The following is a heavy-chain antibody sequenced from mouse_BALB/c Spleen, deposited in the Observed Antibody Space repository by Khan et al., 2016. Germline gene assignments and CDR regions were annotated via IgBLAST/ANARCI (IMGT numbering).Heavy chain of an antibody. V-gene: IGHV14-3*02. CDR1: GFNIKDTY. Sequence: VQLKQSGAELVRSGASVKLSCTASGFNIKDTYMHWVKQRPEQGLEWIGRIDPANGNTKYDPKFQGKATITADTSSNTAYLQLSSLTSEDTAVYYCARAYPYYAMDYWGQGTSVTVSS. CDR2: IDPANGNT. J-gene: IGHJ4*01. CDR3: ARAYPYYAMDY.